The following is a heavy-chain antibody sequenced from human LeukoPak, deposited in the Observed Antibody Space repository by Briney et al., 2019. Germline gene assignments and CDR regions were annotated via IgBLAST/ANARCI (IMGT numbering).Heavy chain of an antibody. CDR3: ARDKTVTGYYGMDV. J-gene: IGHJ6*02. CDR2: IIPIFGTA. CDR1: GGTFSSYG. D-gene: IGHD4-11*01. Sequence: SVKVSCKASGGTFSSYGISWVRQAPGQGLEWMGGIIPIFGTANYAQKFQGRVTITADESTSTAYMELSSLRSEDAAVYYCARDKTVTGYYGMDVWGQGTTVTVSS. V-gene: IGHV1-69*13.